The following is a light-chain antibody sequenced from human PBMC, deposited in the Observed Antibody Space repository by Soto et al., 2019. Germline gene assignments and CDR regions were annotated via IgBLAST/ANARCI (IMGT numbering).Light chain of an antibody. CDR3: TSFARGSTLV. CDR2: ATS. V-gene: IGLV2-23*01. CDR1: SSDVGTYNL. Sequence: QSVLTQPAAVSGSPGQSITISCTGTSSDVGTYNLVSWYQQYPGKAPKLMIYATSKRPSGVSNRFSGSKSRDTASLTISGLQAEDEADYYCTSFARGSTLVFGGGTKLTVL. J-gene: IGLJ3*02.